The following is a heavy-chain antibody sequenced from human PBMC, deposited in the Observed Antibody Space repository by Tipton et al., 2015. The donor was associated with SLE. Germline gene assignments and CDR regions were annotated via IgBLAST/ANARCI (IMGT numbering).Heavy chain of an antibody. Sequence: SLRLSCAASGFTFSSYAMSWARQAPGKGLEWVSAISGSGGSTYYADSVKGRFTISRDNSKNTLYLQMNSLRAEDTAVYYCAKGALLLWFGEPSPGNYWGQGTLVTVSS. V-gene: IGHV3-23*01. CDR2: ISGSGGST. CDR1: GFTFSSYA. J-gene: IGHJ4*02. CDR3: AKGALLLWFGEPSPGNY. D-gene: IGHD3-10*01.